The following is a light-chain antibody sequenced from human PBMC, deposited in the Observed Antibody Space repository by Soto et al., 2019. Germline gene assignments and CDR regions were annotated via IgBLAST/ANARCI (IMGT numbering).Light chain of an antibody. Sequence: EIVMTQSPATLSVSPGERATLSCRASQSVSSKLVWYQQKPGQAPRLLIYGASTRATGIPARFSGSGSGTAFTLTITSLQSEDFAVYYCQQYNNWPPYTFGQGTKLEIK. CDR3: QQYNNWPPYT. V-gene: IGKV3-15*01. CDR1: QSVSSK. J-gene: IGKJ2*01. CDR2: GAS.